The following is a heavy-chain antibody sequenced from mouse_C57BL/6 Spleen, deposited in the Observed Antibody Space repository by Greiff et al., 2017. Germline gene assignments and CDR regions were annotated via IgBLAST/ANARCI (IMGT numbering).Heavy chain of an antibody. D-gene: IGHD2-4*01. CDR1: GYTFTDYN. J-gene: IGHJ3*01. Sequence: EVQLQQSGPELVKPGASVKIPCKASGYTFTDYNMDWVQQSHGKSLEWIGDINPNNGGTIYNQKFKGKATLTVDKSSSTAYMELRSLTSEDTAVYYCARRGDYDVWFAYWGQGTLVTVSA. CDR2: INPNNGGT. V-gene: IGHV1-18*01. CDR3: ARRGDYDVWFAY.